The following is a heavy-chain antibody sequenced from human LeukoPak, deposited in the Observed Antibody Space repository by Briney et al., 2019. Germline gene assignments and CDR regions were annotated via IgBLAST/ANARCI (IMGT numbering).Heavy chain of an antibody. CDR2: IYYSGST. CDR1: GGSISSYY. J-gene: IGHJ4*02. D-gene: IGHD3-22*01. V-gene: IGHV4-59*01. CDR3: ARSHDSSGQFDY. Sequence: SETLSLTCTVSGGSISSYYWSWIRQPLGKGLEWIGYIYYSGSTNYNPSLKSRVTISVDTSKNQFSLKLSSVTAADTAVYYCARSHDSSGQFDYWGQGTLVTVSS.